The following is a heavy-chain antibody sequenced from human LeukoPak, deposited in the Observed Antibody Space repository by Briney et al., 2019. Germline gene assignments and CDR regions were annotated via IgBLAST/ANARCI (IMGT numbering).Heavy chain of an antibody. CDR1: GFTFSSYW. V-gene: IGHV3-7*05. CDR3: ASGVEGMDV. D-gene: IGHD3-10*01. Sequence: PGGSLRLSCAASGFTFSSYWMSWVRQAPGKELDWVANIKQDGSEKYYVDSVKGRFTISRDNAKNSLYLQMNSLRAEDTAVYYCASGVEGMDVWGQGTTVTVSS. J-gene: IGHJ6*02. CDR2: IKQDGSEK.